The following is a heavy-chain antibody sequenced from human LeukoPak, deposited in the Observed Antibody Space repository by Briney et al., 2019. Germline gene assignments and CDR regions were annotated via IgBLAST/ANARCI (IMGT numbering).Heavy chain of an antibody. D-gene: IGHD5-18*01. CDR2: IYYSGNT. CDR1: GGSLSSYY. J-gene: IGHJ6*02. Sequence: SETLSLTCTVSGGSLSSYYWSWIRQPPGKGLEWIGYIYYSGNTNYNPSLKSRVTISVDTSKNQFSLKLSSVTAADTAVYYCARLLSAGYSYGYYYYYGMDVWGQGTTVTVSS. V-gene: IGHV4-59*08. CDR3: ARLLSAGYSYGYYYYYGMDV.